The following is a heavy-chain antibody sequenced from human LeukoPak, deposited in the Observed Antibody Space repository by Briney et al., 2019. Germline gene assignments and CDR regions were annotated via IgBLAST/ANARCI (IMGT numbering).Heavy chain of an antibody. D-gene: IGHD6-19*01. V-gene: IGHV3-48*02. Sequence: TGGSLRLSCAASGFTFSTYSMNWVRQAPGKGLEWVSFISSSSSRIYYADSVKGRFTISRDNAKNSLYLQMNNLRDEDTAMYYCARDHSSDWYSRVVTSEDFQHWGQGALVTVAS. CDR3: ARDHSSDWYSRVVTSEDFQH. J-gene: IGHJ1*01. CDR2: ISSSSSRI. CDR1: GFTFSTYS.